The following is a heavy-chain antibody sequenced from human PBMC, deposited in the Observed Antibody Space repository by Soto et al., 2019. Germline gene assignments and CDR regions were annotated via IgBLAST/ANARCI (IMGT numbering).Heavy chain of an antibody. V-gene: IGHV3-53*04. Sequence: GGSLRLSCAASGFTVSSNYVSWVRQAPGKGLEWVTVIYSGGSTYYADSVKGRFTISRHNSKNTLYLQMNSLRAEDTAVYYCARAGSESLYYYYYYMDVWGKGATVTVSS. CDR3: ARAGSESLYYYYYYMDV. D-gene: IGHD2-15*01. CDR2: IYSGGST. J-gene: IGHJ6*03. CDR1: GFTVSSNY.